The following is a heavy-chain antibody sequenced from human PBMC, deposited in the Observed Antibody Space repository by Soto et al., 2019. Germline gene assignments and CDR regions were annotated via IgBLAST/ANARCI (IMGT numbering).Heavy chain of an antibody. CDR3: AKGGTGTAGFY. CDR2: ISGSGGST. CDR1: GFTFSSYA. Sequence: EVQVLEPGGGLVQPGGSLRLSCAASGFTFSSYAMSWVRQAPGKGLEWVSDISGSGGSTYYADSVKGRFTISRDNSKNTLYLQMNSLRAEDTAVYYCAKGGTGTAGFYWGQGTLVTVSS. D-gene: IGHD1-7*01. J-gene: IGHJ4*02. V-gene: IGHV3-23*01.